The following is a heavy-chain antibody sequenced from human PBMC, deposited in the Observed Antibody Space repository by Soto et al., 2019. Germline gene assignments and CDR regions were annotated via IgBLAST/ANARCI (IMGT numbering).Heavy chain of an antibody. CDR2: ISGSGGTT. J-gene: IGHJ4*02. CDR1: GFTFSNYA. V-gene: IGHV3-23*01. Sequence: EVQLLESGGGLVQPGRSLRLSCAASGFTFSNYAMSWVRRAPGQGLDWVSAISGSGGTTYYADSVKGRFTISRDNSKNTLFLQINSLRAEDAAVYYCTKFFVETGSNSGWPWSFHYWGQGTLVTVSS. D-gene: IGHD6-25*01. CDR3: TKFFVETGSNSGWPWSFHY.